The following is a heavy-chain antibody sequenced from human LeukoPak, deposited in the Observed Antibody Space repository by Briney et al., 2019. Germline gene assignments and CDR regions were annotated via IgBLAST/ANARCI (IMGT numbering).Heavy chain of an antibody. D-gene: IGHD5-24*01. CDR1: GGSISSYY. J-gene: IGHJ3*02. CDR2: IYYSGST. V-gene: IGHV4-59*01. Sequence: SQTLSLTCTVSGGSISSYYWSWIRQPPGKGLEWIGYIYYSGSTNYNPSLKSRVTISVDTSKNQFSLKLSSVTAADTAVYYCARGLLDGYTHPAAFDIWGQGTMVTVSS. CDR3: ARGLLDGYTHPAAFDI.